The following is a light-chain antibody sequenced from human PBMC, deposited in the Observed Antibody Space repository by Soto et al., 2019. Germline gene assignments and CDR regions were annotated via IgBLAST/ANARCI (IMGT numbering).Light chain of an antibody. J-gene: IGKJ1*01. CDR2: KAS. V-gene: IGKV1-5*03. CDR1: QTISSW. CDR3: QHYNSYSEA. Sequence: DIQMIQSPSTLFASMGDRVTITCRASQTISSWLAWYQQKPGKAPKLLIYKASTLKSGVPSRFSGSGSGTEFTLAISSLQPDDFATYYCQHYNSYSEAFGQGTKVDTK.